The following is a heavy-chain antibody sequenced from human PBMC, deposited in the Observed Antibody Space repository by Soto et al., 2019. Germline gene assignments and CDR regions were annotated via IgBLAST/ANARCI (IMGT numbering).Heavy chain of an antibody. V-gene: IGHV4-59*01. CDR2: IYYSGST. D-gene: IGHD3-3*01. CDR3: ARDQNYDFWSGPYYGMDV. Sequence: PSETLSLTCTVSGGSISSYYWSWIRQPPGKGLEWIGYIYYSGSTNYNPSLKSRVTISVDTSKNQFSLKLSSVTAADTAVYYCARDQNYDFWSGPYYGMDVWGQGTTVTVSS. CDR1: GGSISSYY. J-gene: IGHJ6*02.